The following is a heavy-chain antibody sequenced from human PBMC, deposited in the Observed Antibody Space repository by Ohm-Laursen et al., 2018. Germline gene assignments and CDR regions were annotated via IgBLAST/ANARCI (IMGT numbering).Heavy chain of an antibody. CDR1: GFTFRNYA. Sequence: SLRLSCSASGFTFRNYAMSWVRQAPGRGLEWVSTIGGGGGSTYYADSVKGQFTISRDNSQNTLYLQMNSLRAEDTAVYYCAKVALDEDYWGQGTLVTVSS. D-gene: IGHD3-9*01. J-gene: IGHJ4*02. V-gene: IGHV3-23*01. CDR3: AKVALDEDY. CDR2: IGGGGGST.